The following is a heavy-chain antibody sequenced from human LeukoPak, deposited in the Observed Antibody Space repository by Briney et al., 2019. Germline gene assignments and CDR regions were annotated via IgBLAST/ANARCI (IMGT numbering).Heavy chain of an antibody. CDR3: ARGLQGLYYYGMDV. CDR2: IKQDGSEK. D-gene: IGHD4-11*01. J-gene: IGHJ6*02. CDR1: GFTFSSYW. Sequence: GGSLRLSCAASGFTFSSYWMSWVRQAPGKGLEWVANIKQDGSEKYCVDSVKGRFTISRDNAKNSLYLQMNSLRAEDTAVYYCARGLQGLYYYGMDVWGQGTTVTVSS. V-gene: IGHV3-7*01.